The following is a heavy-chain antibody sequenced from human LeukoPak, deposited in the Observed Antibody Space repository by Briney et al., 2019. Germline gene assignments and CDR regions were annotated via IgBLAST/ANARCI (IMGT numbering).Heavy chain of an antibody. V-gene: IGHV4-61*01. CDR3: ARDRYALTFDY. CDR1: GGSVSSGSYY. J-gene: IGHJ4*02. D-gene: IGHD3-16*01. CDR2: IFYSGST. Sequence: SETLSLTCTVSGGSVSSGSYYWSWIRQPPGKGLEWVGYIFYSGSTNYNPSLKSRVTMSVDTSKNQFSLNLNSVTAADTAVYYCARDRYALTFDYWGQGIQVTVSS.